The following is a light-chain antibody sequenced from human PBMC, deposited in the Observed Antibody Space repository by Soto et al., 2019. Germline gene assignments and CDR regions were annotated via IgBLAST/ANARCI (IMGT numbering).Light chain of an antibody. CDR2: WAS. CDR1: QSVLYSSNNKNY. V-gene: IGKV4-1*01. Sequence: DIVITQYPDSLAVSLGERATINCKSSQSVLYSSNNKNYLAWYQQKPGQPPKLLIYWASTRESGVPDRFSGSGSGTDFTLTISSLQAEDVAVYYCQQYYSTPQTFGPGTKVDIK. J-gene: IGKJ3*01. CDR3: QQYYSTPQT.